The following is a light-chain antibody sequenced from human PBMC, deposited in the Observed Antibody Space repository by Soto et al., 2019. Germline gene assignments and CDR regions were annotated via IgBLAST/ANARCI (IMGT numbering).Light chain of an antibody. CDR1: KLGGEY. V-gene: IGLV3-1*01. CDR3: QAWDSSNVV. Sequence: SYELTQPPSVSVSPGQTASITCSGDKLGGEYACWYQQKPGQSPVLVIYEDRKRPSGIPERLSGSNSGNTATLTISGTQAMDEADYYCQAWDSSNVVFGGGTKLTVL. J-gene: IGLJ2*01. CDR2: EDR.